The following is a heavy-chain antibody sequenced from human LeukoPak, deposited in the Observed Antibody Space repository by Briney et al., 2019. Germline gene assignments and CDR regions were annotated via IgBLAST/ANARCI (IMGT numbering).Heavy chain of an antibody. D-gene: IGHD5-18*01. J-gene: IGHJ6*03. CDR2: ISTSSTTI. V-gene: IGHV3-48*04. Sequence: QSGGSLRRSSAVSGFTFRSYSITWVRQAPGKGLEWVSYISTSSTTIYYADSVKGRFTISRDNAKNALYLQMSSLRAEDTAVYYCARVPSGYTLGYGYYYYYMDVWGKGTTVTVSS. CDR3: ARVPSGYTLGYGYYYYYMDV. CDR1: GFTFRSYS.